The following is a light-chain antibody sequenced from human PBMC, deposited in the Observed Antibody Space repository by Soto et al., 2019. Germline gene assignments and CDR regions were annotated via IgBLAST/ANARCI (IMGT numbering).Light chain of an antibody. Sequence: EIVLTHSPGTLSLSPGERATLSCRASQSVSSSYLAWYQQKPGQAPRLLIYGASSRATGIPDRFSGSGSGAEFTLTITNLQSEDFAVYYCQQSHNWPWTFGRGTKVDIK. CDR2: GAS. J-gene: IGKJ1*01. CDR1: QSVSSSY. V-gene: IGKV3-20*01. CDR3: QQSHNWPWT.